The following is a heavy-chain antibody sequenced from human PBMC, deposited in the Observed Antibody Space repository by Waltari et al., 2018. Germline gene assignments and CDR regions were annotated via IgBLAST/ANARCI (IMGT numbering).Heavy chain of an antibody. D-gene: IGHD6-13*01. CDR2: INSDGSNT. Sequence: EVQLVESGGGLVQPGGSLRLSCAASGFTFSRYWMHWFRQAPGKGLVWVSRINSDGSNTDYADSVKGRFTISRDNAKNTLYLQMNSLRAEDTAVYYCARGIAAAGTRETGFWGQGTLVTVSS. CDR3: ARGIAAAGTRETGF. CDR1: GFTFSRYW. J-gene: IGHJ4*02. V-gene: IGHV3-74*01.